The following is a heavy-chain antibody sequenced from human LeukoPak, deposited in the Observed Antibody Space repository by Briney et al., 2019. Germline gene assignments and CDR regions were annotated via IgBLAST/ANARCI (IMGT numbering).Heavy chain of an antibody. J-gene: IGHJ4*02. Sequence: PGGSLRLSCAASGFTFSSYGMHWVRQAPGKGLEWVAFIRYDGSNKYHADSVKGRFTISRDNSKNTLYLQMNSLRAEDTAVYYCAKPATGEIVVIDYWGQGTLVTVSS. CDR1: GFTFSSYG. CDR3: AKPATGEIVVIDY. V-gene: IGHV3-30*02. CDR2: IRYDGSNK. D-gene: IGHD2-21*01.